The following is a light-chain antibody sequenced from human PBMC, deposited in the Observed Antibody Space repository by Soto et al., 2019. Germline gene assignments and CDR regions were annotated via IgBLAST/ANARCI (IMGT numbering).Light chain of an antibody. CDR3: QQLRLYPST. CDR2: DAF. CDR1: QSVGNS. V-gene: IGKV3-11*01. Sequence: EIVLTQSPATLSLSPGQRATLSCRASQSVGNSLSWYRQRPGQAPRLLIYDAFNRATGVPARFSGGGSGTDFTLTISSLEPEDFATYYCQQLRLYPSTFGGGTKVEIK. J-gene: IGKJ4*01.